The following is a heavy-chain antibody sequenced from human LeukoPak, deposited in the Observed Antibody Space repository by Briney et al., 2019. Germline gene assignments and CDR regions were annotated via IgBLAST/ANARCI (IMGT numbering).Heavy chain of an antibody. CDR1: GFTFSSYE. V-gene: IGHV3-48*03. J-gene: IGHJ6*03. CDR2: ISSSGSTI. Sequence: GGPLRLSCAASGFTFSSYEMNWVRQAPGKGLEWVSYISSSGSTIYYADSVKGRFTISRDNAKNSLYLQMNSLRAEDTAVYYCARVYRYDQFPGHDTPILMDVWGKGTTVTVSS. CDR3: ARVYRYDQFPGHDTPILMDV. D-gene: IGHD3-22*01.